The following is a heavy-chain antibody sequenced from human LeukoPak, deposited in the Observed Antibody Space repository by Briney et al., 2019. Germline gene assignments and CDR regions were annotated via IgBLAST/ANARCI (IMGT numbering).Heavy chain of an antibody. J-gene: IGHJ4*02. Sequence: SETLSLTCAVYGGSFSGYYWSWIRQPPGKGLEWIGEINHSGSTNYNPSLKSRVTISVDTSKNQFSLKLSSVTAADTAVYYCARRKLTYYYDSSGYYDYWGQGTLVTVSS. D-gene: IGHD3-22*01. CDR3: ARRKLTYYYDSSGYYDY. CDR2: INHSGST. CDR1: GGSFSGYY. V-gene: IGHV4-34*01.